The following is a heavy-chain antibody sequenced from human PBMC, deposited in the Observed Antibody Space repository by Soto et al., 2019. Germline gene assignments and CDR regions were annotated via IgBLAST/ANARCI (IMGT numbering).Heavy chain of an antibody. CDR2: LDQIGGT. J-gene: IGHJ6*02. CDR3: AREDSYGWSGESLDV. Sequence: LSLTCAVVGDSLRGQSWNWIRQSPGKGLEWIGELDQIGGTNSNPSLKSRAIISYDTSKNQFSLTFTSVTAADTAVYYCAREDSYGWSGESLDVWGQGTTVTVSS. V-gene: IGHV4-34*01. D-gene: IGHD3-16*01. CDR1: GDSLRGQS.